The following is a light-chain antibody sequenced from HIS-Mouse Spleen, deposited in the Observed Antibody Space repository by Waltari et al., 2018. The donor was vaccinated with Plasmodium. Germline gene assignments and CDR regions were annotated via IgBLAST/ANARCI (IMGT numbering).Light chain of an antibody. CDR2: EDS. J-gene: IGLJ3*02. V-gene: IGLV3-10*01. Sequence: SYELTQPPSVSVSPGQTARITCSEDALPEKYAYWYQQKSGQAPVLVIYEDSKRPSGTPERFSGSSSGTMATLTISGAQVEDEADYYCYSTDSSGNHRVFGGGTKLTVL. CDR3: YSTDSSGNHRV. CDR1: ALPEKY.